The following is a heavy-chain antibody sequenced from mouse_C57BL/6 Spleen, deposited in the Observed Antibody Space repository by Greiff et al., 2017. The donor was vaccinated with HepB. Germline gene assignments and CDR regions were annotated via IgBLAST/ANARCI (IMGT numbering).Heavy chain of an antibody. CDR1: GFSLTSYG. CDR3: ARNRWDDYSYYFDY. J-gene: IGHJ2*01. D-gene: IGHD2-4*01. Sequence: VKLLESGPGLVQPSQSLSITCTVSGFSLTSYGVHWVRQSPGKGLEWLGVIWSGGSTDYNAAFISRLSISKDNSKSQVFFKMNSLQADDTAIYYCARNRWDDYSYYFDYWGQGTTLTVSS. CDR2: IWSGGST. V-gene: IGHV2-2*01.